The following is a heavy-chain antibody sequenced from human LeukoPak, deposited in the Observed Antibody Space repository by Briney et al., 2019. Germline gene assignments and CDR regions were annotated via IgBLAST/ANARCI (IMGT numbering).Heavy chain of an antibody. V-gene: IGHV3-30*02. D-gene: IGHD3-22*01. CDR1: GFTFSSYG. CDR2: IRYDGSNK. CDR3: ARGRDSSGYPKVHAFDI. J-gene: IGHJ3*02. Sequence: GGSLRLSCAASGFTFSSYGMHWVRQAPGKGLEWVAFIRYDGSNKYYADSVKGRFTISRDNSKNTMYLQMNSLRAEDTAVYYCARGRDSSGYPKVHAFDIWGQGTMVTVSS.